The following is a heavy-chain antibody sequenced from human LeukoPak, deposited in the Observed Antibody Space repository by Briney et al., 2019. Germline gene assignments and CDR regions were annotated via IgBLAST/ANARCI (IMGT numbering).Heavy chain of an antibody. V-gene: IGHV1-18*01. CDR1: GYTFTSYG. J-gene: IGHJ6*02. CDR2: ISAYNGNT. D-gene: IGHD2-2*02. CDR3: ARDGCSSTSCYMWYYYYGMDV. Sequence: ASVTVSCTASGYTFTSYGISWVRQAPGQGLEWMGWISAYNGNTNYAQKLQGRVTMTTDTSTSTAYMELRSLRSDDTAVYYCARDGCSSTSCYMWYYYYGMDVWGQGTTVTVSS.